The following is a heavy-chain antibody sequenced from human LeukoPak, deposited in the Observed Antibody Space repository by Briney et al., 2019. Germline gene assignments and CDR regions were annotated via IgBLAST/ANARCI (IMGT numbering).Heavy chain of an antibody. J-gene: IGHJ6*03. CDR3: ARGMTYYYDGSGYKENLYYYYYMDV. Sequence: PGGSLRLSYAASGFTFDSYAMNWVRQAPGKGLEWVSLISDGGVTTYYADSVKGRSTISRDNSKNTLYLQMNSLRAEDTAVYSCARGMTYYYDGSGYKENLYYYYYMDVWGKGTTVTVSS. V-gene: IGHV3-23*01. D-gene: IGHD3-22*01. CDR1: GFTFDSYA. CDR2: ISDGGVTT.